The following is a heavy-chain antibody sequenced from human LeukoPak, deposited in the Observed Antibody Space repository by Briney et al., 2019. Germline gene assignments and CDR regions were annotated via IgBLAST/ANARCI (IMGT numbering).Heavy chain of an antibody. Sequence: GGSLRLSCAASGFTFSSYAMHWVRQAPGKGLEWVAVISYDGSNKYYADSVKGRFTISRDNSKNTLYLQMNSLRAEDTAVYYCAKYRADCFDIWGQGTMVTVSS. D-gene: IGHD2-21*01. CDR3: AKYRADCFDI. CDR1: GFTFSSYA. V-gene: IGHV3-30-3*02. J-gene: IGHJ3*02. CDR2: ISYDGSNK.